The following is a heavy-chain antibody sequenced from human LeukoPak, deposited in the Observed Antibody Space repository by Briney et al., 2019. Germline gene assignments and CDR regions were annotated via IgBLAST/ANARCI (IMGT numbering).Heavy chain of an antibody. D-gene: IGHD3-3*01. Sequence: GGSLRLSCAASGFTFSSYAMSWVRRAPGKGLEWVSAISGSGGSTYYADSVKGRFTISRDNSKNTLYLHMNSLRAEDTAVYYCAKVGYYDFWSGEKPRGPFDYWGQGTLVTVSS. CDR1: GFTFSSYA. V-gene: IGHV3-23*01. J-gene: IGHJ4*02. CDR2: ISGSGGST. CDR3: AKVGYYDFWSGEKPRGPFDY.